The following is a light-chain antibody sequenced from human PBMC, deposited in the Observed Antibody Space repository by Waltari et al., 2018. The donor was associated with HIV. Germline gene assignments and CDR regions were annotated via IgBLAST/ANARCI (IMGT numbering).Light chain of an antibody. J-gene: IGLJ2*01. CDR2: EVS. Sequence: QSALTQPASVSGSPGQSITVSCTGPSRDAGAYAFVSWYQQTPGTAPKLVISEVSYRPSGISNRFSGSKSGNTASLTISGLQTEDEADYYCSSFTTSNYLLFGGGTKVTVL. V-gene: IGLV2-14*01. CDR3: SSFTTSNYLL. CDR1: SRDAGAYAF.